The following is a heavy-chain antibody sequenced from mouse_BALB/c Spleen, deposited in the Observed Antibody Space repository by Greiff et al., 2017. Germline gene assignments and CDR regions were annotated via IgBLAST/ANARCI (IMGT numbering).Heavy chain of an antibody. CDR3: ARGWAFDY. J-gene: IGHJ2*01. CDR2: ISYSGST. CDR1: GYSITSDYA. Sequence: EVQLQESGPGLVKPSQSLSLTCTVTGYSITSDYAWNWIRQFPGNKLEWMGYISYSGSTSYNPSLKSRISITRDTSKNQFFLQLNSVATEDTATYYCARGWAFDYWGQGTTLTVSS. D-gene: IGHD3-1*01. V-gene: IGHV3-2*02.